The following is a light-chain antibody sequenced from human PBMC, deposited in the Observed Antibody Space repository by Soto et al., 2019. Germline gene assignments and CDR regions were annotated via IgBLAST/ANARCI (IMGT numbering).Light chain of an antibody. CDR3: CSFAGGATFV. CDR1: NNDVGGYNL. J-gene: IGLJ3*02. CDR2: EAN. V-gene: IGLV2-23*02. Sequence: QSALTQPASVSGSPGQSITISCTGTNNDVGGYNLVSWYQQHPGKAPKLVIYEANKRPSGVSDRFSGSRSGTTASLTISALQPEDEADYSCCSFAGGATFVFGGGTKLTL.